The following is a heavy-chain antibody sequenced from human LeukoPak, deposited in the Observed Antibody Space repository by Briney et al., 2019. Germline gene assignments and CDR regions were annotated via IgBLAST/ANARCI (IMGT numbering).Heavy chain of an antibody. Sequence: ASVKVSCKASVYTFTGYYMHWVRQAPGQGLDWMGWINPDSGGTSYAQKFQGRVTMTRDTSISTAYMELSGLRSDDTAVYYCARELELLGFDYWGQGSLVTVSS. V-gene: IGHV1-2*02. D-gene: IGHD1-7*01. CDR1: VYTFTGYY. J-gene: IGHJ4*02. CDR2: INPDSGGT. CDR3: ARELELLGFDY.